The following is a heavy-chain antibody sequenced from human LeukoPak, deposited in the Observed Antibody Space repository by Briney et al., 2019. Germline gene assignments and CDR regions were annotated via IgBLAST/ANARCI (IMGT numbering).Heavy chain of an antibody. CDR1: GFTFSNFA. V-gene: IGHV3-30*03. J-gene: IGHJ3*01. CDR3: ARDFLHLGG. CDR2: ISYDGKDK. D-gene: IGHD3-16*01. Sequence: PGGSLRLSCAASGFTFSNFALHWVRQAPGKGLEWVAIISYDGKDKYYPDPVKGRFTISRDNAKNTLYLQMNSLRAEDTAVYYCARDFLHLGGWGQGTMVTVSS.